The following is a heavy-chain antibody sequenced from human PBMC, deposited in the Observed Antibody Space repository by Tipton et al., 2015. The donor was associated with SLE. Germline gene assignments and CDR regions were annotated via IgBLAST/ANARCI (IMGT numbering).Heavy chain of an antibody. CDR2: IYYSGSA. V-gene: IGHV4-39*07. D-gene: IGHD1-7*01. CDR3: ARDSNNWNYGYFDS. Sequence: TLSLTCTVSGGSISSSPYFWGWIRQPPGKGPEWLGSIYYSGSAYYNPSLKSRVTISVDTSKNQFSVKLSSVTAADTAVYYCARDSNNWNYGYFDSWGQGILVTVSS. CDR1: GGSISSSPYF. J-gene: IGHJ4*02.